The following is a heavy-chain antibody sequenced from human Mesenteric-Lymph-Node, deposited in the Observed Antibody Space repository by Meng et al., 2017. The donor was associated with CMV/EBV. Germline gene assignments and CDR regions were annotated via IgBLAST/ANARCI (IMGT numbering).Heavy chain of an antibody. Sequence: SVKVSCKASGGTFSSYTISWVRQAPGQGLEWMGGIIPIFGAPNYAQKFQGRVTITTDESTSTAYMELSSLRSEDTAVYYCARERIGITMIVKLHDAFDIWGQGTMVTVSS. CDR1: GGTFSSYT. CDR2: IIPIFGAP. CDR3: ARERIGITMIVKLHDAFDI. V-gene: IGHV1-69*05. J-gene: IGHJ3*02. D-gene: IGHD3-22*01.